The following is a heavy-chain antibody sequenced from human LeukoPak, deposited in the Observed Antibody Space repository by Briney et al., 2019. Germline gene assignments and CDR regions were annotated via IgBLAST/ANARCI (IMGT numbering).Heavy chain of an antibody. V-gene: IGHV3-64*01. CDR3: ARESQTGVDY. D-gene: IGHD7-27*01. J-gene: IGHJ4*02. CDR1: GFTFSSYA. Sequence: GGSLRLSCAASGFTFSSYAMRWVRQAPGKGLEYVSVISSNGGSTYYANSVKGRFTISRDNSKNTLNLQMGSLRADDMAVYYCARESQTGVDYWGQGTLVTVSS. CDR2: ISSNGGST.